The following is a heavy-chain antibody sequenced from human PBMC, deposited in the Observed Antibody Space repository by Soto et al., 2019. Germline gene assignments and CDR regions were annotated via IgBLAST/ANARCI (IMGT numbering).Heavy chain of an antibody. Sequence: SETLSLTCAVYGGSFSGYYWSWIRQPPGKGLEWIGEINHSGSTNYNPSLKSRVTISVDTSKNQFSLKLSSVTAADTAVYYCARVSCSGGSCYPRSAFDIWGQGTLVTVSS. J-gene: IGHJ4*02. CDR1: GGSFSGYY. D-gene: IGHD2-15*01. CDR3: ARVSCSGGSCYPRSAFDI. CDR2: INHSGST. V-gene: IGHV4-34*01.